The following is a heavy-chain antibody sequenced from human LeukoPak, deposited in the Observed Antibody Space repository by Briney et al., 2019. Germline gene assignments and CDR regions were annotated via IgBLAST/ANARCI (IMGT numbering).Heavy chain of an antibody. V-gene: IGHV4-59*08. CDR3: ARQGYYDFWSGYYTGIGEY. Sequence: PSETLSLTCTVSGGSISSYYWSWIRQPPGKGLEWIGYIYYSGSTYYNPSLKSRVTISVDTSKNQFSLKLSSVTAADTAVYYCARQGYYDFWSGYYTGIGEYWGQGTLVTVSS. J-gene: IGHJ4*02. CDR2: IYYSGST. D-gene: IGHD3-3*01. CDR1: GGSISSYY.